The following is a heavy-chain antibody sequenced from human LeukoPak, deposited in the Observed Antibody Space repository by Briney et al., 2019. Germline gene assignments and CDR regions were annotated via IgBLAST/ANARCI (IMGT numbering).Heavy chain of an antibody. D-gene: IGHD3-3*01. CDR3: ARARRFLEWFDP. V-gene: IGHV1-2*02. CDR1: GYTLTGYY. J-gene: IGHJ5*02. Sequence: ASVKVSCKASGYTLTGYYMHWVRQAPGQGLEWMGWINPNSGGTNYAQKFQGRVTMTRDTSISTAYMELSRLRSDDTAVYYCARARRFLEWFDPWGQGTLVTVSS. CDR2: INPNSGGT.